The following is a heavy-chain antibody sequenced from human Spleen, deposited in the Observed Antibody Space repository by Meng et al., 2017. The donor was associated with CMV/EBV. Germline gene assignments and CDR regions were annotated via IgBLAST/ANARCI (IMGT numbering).Heavy chain of an antibody. D-gene: IGHD1-7*01. J-gene: IGHJ4*02. V-gene: IGHV4-39*07. Sequence: SETLSLTCTVSGGSISSSSYYWGWIRQPPGKGLEWIGSIYYRGSTYYNPSLKSRVTISVDTSKNQFSLKLSSVTAADTAMYYCARVGGITGTSDYWGQGTLVTVSS. CDR2: IYYRGST. CDR1: GGSISSSSYY. CDR3: ARVGGITGTSDY.